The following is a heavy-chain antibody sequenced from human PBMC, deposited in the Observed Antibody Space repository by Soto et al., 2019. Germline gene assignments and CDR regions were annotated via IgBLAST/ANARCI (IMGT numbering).Heavy chain of an antibody. CDR2: MYNTGST. CDR3: ARWSHYDILTGYSTHFDY. CDR1: GGSISRYY. J-gene: IGHJ4*02. Sequence: PSETLSLTCTVSGGSISRYYWSWIRQTTGKGLEWIGYMYNTGSTVYNPSFKSRVTISVDTSKNQFSLKLSSVTAADTAVYYCARWSHYDILTGYSTHFDYWGQGTLVTVSS. D-gene: IGHD3-9*01. V-gene: IGHV4-59*01.